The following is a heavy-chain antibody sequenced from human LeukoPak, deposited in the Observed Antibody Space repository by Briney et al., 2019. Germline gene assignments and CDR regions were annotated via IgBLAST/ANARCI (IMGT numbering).Heavy chain of an antibody. CDR3: AKGTIGAEVVVITLFDY. V-gene: IGHV3-30*04. Sequence: GGSLRLSCAASGFTFSSYAMHWVRQAPGKGLEWVAVISYDGSNRYYADSVKGRFTISRDNSKNTLYLQMNSLRAEDTAVYYCAKGTIGAEVVVITLFDYWGQGTLVTVSS. CDR1: GFTFSSYA. CDR2: ISYDGSNR. D-gene: IGHD3-22*01. J-gene: IGHJ4*02.